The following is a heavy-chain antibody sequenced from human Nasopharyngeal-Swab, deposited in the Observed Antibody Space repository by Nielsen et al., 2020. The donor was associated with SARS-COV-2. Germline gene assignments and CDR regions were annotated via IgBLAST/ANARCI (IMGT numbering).Heavy chain of an antibody. CDR2: ISYDGSNK. CDR1: GFTFSSYG. J-gene: IGHJ4*02. V-gene: IGHV3-30*03. Sequence: GGSLRLSCAASGFTFSSYGMHWVRQAPGKGLEWVAVISYDGSNKYYADSVKGRFTIFRDNSKNTLYLQMNSLRAEDTAVYYCARDRGDGYNLYYFDYWGQGTLVTVSS. CDR3: ARDRGDGYNLYYFDY. D-gene: IGHD5-24*01.